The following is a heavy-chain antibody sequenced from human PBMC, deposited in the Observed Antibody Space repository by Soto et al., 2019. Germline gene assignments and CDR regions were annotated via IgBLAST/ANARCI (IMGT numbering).Heavy chain of an antibody. D-gene: IGHD1-7*01. J-gene: IGHJ4*02. Sequence: QVQLQESGPGLVKPSGTLSLTCTVSSDSISSSNWWNWVRQHPGKGPEWIGEIYHNGNINYNPSLKSRLTISVDKSKNQFSLKLSSVTAADTAVYYCASRTGTTFDYWGQGTLVTVSS. CDR3: ASRTGTTFDY. V-gene: IGHV4-4*02. CDR1: SDSISSSNW. CDR2: IYHNGNI.